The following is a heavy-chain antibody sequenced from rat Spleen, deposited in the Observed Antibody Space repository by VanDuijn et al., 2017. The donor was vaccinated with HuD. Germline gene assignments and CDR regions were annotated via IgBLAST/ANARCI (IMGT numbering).Heavy chain of an antibody. CDR3: ARHRNSGYWYFDF. V-gene: IGHV5S13*01. J-gene: IGHJ1*01. CDR1: GFTFSSYG. Sequence: EVQLVESGGGLAQPGRSLKLSCAVSGFTFSSYGMAWVRQAPTKGLEWVASISTTGANTFYRDSVKGRFTISRDYAENTLYLQMDSLGSEDTATYYCARHRNSGYWYFDFWGPGTMVTVSS. D-gene: IGHD4-3*01. CDR2: ISTTGANT.